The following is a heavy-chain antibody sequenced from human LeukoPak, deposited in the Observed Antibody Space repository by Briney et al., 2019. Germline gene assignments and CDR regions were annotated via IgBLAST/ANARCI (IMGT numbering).Heavy chain of an antibody. V-gene: IGHV3-11*01. D-gene: IGHD3-22*01. J-gene: IGHJ4*02. Sequence: GGSLRLSCAASGFTFSDYYMSWIRQAPGKGLEWVSYISSSGSTIYYADSVKGRFTISRDNAKNSLYLQMNSLRAEDTAVYYCARPEMTYYYDSSGYYYVDHLDYWGQGTLVTVSS. CDR3: ARPEMTYYYDSSGYYYVDHLDY. CDR2: ISSSGSTI. CDR1: GFTFSDYY.